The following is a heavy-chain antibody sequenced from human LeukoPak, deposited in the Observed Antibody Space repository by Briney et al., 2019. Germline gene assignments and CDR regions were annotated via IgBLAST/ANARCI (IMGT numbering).Heavy chain of an antibody. J-gene: IGHJ6*02. V-gene: IGHV1-46*01. D-gene: IGHD6-19*01. Sequence: GASVKVSCKASGYTFTSYYMHWVRQAPGQGLEWMGIINPSGGSTSYAQKFQGRVTMTRDTSTSTVYMELSSLRSEDTAVYYCARGEGGQWLVTSYYGMDVWGQGTTVTVFS. CDR3: ARGEGGQWLVTSYYGMDV. CDR1: GYTFTSYY. CDR2: INPSGGST.